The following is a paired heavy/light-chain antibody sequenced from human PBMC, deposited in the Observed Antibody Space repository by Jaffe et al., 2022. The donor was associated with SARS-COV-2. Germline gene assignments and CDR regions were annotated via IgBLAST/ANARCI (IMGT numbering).Heavy chain of an antibody. D-gene: IGHD3-10*01. CDR1: GFSFSSHW. Sequence: EVQLVESGGGLVQPGGSLRLSCAASGFSFSSHWMHWVRQAPGKGLVWVSRVDSDGTKTAYADSVRGRFTISRDNARNTLYLQMNSLRDEDTAVYYCVRDGRTTGTQVAFDYWGQGILVTVS. J-gene: IGHJ4*02. CDR2: VDSDGTKT. V-gene: IGHV3-74*01. CDR3: VRDGRTTGTQVAFDY.
Light chain of an antibody. Sequence: AIQMTQSPSSLSASVGDRVTITCRASQDIRNELGWYQQKPGKAPKVLIYAASNLQSGVPSRFSGSGSGTDFTLTISSLQPEDFATYYCLQDYIYPFAFGPGTKVDI. J-gene: IGKJ3*01. V-gene: IGKV1-6*01. CDR1: QDIRNE. CDR3: LQDYIYPFA. CDR2: AAS.